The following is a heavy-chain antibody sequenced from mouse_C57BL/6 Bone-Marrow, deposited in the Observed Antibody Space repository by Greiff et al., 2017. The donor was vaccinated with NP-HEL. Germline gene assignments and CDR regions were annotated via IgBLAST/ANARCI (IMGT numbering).Heavy chain of an antibody. CDR1: GFTFSNYW. Sequence: EVQLQQSGGGLVQPGGSMKLSCAVSGFTFSNYWMNWVRQSPEKGLEWVAQIRLKSDNYATHYAVSVKGRFTITKDNTKSKVYLKMNNLRAEDTGIYYCTRYYGSRGAMDDWGQGTSVTVSS. CDR2: IRLKSDNYAT. D-gene: IGHD1-1*01. CDR3: TRYYGSRGAMDD. J-gene: IGHJ4*01. V-gene: IGHV6-3*01.